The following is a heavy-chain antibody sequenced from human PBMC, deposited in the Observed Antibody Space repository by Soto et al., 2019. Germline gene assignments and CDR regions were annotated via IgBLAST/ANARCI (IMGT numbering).Heavy chain of an antibody. CDR3: ARVDCSGGSCYRDANYMDA. D-gene: IGHD2-15*01. Sequence: QVQLVQSGAEVKKPGASVKVSCKASGYTFTSYGISWVRQAPGQGLEWMGWISAYNGNTNYAQKLQGRVTMTTDTSTSTAYMELRSLRSDDTAVYYCARVDCSGGSCYRDANYMDAWGKGTTVTVSS. V-gene: IGHV1-18*01. CDR2: ISAYNGNT. CDR1: GYTFTSYG. J-gene: IGHJ6*03.